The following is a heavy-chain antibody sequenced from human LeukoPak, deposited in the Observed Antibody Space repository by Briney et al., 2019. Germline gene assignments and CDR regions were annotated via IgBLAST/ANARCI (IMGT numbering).Heavy chain of an antibody. CDR3: ARLGSNDAFDI. V-gene: IGHV1-69*05. D-gene: IGHD2-15*01. Sequence: SVQVSCHASGGTFRSYAISWVRQAPGQGLGWMGRIIPIFGTANYAQKFQGRVTITTDESTSTAYMELSSLRSEDTAVYYCARLGSNDAFDIWGQGTMVTVSS. J-gene: IGHJ3*02. CDR2: IIPIFGTA. CDR1: GGTFRSYA.